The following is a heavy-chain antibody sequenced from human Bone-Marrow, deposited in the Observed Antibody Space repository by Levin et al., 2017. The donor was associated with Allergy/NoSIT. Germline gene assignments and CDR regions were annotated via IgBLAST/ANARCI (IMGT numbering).Heavy chain of an antibody. J-gene: IGHJ3*02. Sequence: TGGSLRLSCAASGFTFSSYWMHWVRQAPGKGLVWVSRINSDGSSTSYADSVKGRFTISRDNAKNTLYLQMNSLRAEDTAVYYCARVAAPGWRDILTGSPGDAFDIWGQGTMVTVSS. CDR3: ARVAAPGWRDILTGSPGDAFDI. CDR1: GFTFSSYW. CDR2: INSDGSST. V-gene: IGHV3-74*01. D-gene: IGHD3-9*01.